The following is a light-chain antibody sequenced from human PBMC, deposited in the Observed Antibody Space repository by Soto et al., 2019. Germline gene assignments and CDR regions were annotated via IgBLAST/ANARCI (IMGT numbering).Light chain of an antibody. CDR3: QQYDSSPT. J-gene: IGKJ1*01. V-gene: IGKV3-20*01. Sequence: EIVLTQSPGTLSLSPGERAPLSCRASQSVSSNYLAWYQQKPGQAPRLLIYGASSRATGIPDRFSGSGSGTDFTLTISRLEPDYFAVYYCQQYDSSPTFGQGTKVEIK. CDR2: GAS. CDR1: QSVSSNY.